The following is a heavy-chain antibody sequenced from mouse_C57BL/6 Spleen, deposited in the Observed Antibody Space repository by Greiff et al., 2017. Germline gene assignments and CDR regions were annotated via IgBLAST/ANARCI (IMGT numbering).Heavy chain of an antibody. J-gene: IGHJ1*03. CDR2: ISSGGSYT. V-gene: IGHV5-6*01. Sequence: EVKLLESGADLVKPGGSLKLSCAASGFTFSSYGMSWVSQTPDKRLEWVATISSGGSYTFYPDSVKGRFTISRDNAKNTLYLQMSSLKSEDTAMYYCARADGYYWYFDVWGTGTTVTGSS. CDR1: GFTFSSYG. D-gene: IGHD2-3*01. CDR3: ARADGYYWYFDV.